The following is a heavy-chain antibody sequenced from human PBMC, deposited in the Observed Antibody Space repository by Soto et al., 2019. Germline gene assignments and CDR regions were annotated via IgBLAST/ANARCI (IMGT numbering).Heavy chain of an antibody. CDR1: GGTFSSYT. J-gene: IGHJ1*01. D-gene: IGHD2-15*01. Sequence: QVQLVQSGAEVKKPGSSVKVSCKASGGTFSSYTISWVRQAPGQGLEWMGRIIPILGIANYEQKFQGRVTITADKSTSTAYMEMSRLRSEDTAVYYCASLYCSGGSCYHPPKYFQHWGQGTLVTVSS. CDR2: IIPILGIA. CDR3: ASLYCSGGSCYHPPKYFQH. V-gene: IGHV1-69*02.